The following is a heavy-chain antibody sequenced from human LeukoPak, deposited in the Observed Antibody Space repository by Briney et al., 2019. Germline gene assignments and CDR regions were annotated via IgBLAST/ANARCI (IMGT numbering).Heavy chain of an antibody. V-gene: IGHV4-59*08. J-gene: IGHJ4*02. CDR3: ARHDRGSRSYNPDQDPYHFVY. Sequence: SETLSLTCTVSGGSISSYYWSWIRQPPGKGLEWIGYIYYSGSTNYNPSLKSRVTISVDTSKNQFSLKLSSVTAADTAVYYCARHDRGSRSYNPDQDPYHFVYWGQGTLVTVSS. CDR2: IYYSGST. D-gene: IGHD3-10*01. CDR1: GGSISSYY.